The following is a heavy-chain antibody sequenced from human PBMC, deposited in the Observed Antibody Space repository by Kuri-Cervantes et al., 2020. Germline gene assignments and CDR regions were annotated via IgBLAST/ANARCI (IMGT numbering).Heavy chain of an antibody. V-gene: IGHV4-61*02. J-gene: IGHJ4*02. CDR2: IYTSGSI. D-gene: IGHD4-17*01. CDR1: GGSISSGSYY. Sequence: SETLSLTCTVSGGSISSGSYYWSWIRQPAGKGLEWIGRIYTSGSISYNPSLKSRVTMSVDTSKNQFSLKLSSVTAADTAVYYCARGPYGDYPLDYWGQGTRVTGSS. CDR3: ARGPYGDYPLDY.